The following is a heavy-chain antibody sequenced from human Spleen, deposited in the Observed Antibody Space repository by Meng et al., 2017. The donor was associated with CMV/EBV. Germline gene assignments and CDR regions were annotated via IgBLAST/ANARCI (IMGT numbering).Heavy chain of an antibody. CDR2: IYYNGIS. CDR3: ARDADYDLGYFQH. J-gene: IGHJ1*01. D-gene: IGHD3-3*01. CDR1: GGSISNYY. V-gene: IGHV4-59*01. Sequence: CTVSGGSISNYYWSWIRQPPGKGLEWIGYIYYNGISHYNPSLKSRVTMSVDTSKNQFSLRLSSVTAADTAVYYCARDADYDLGYFQHWGQGSLVTVSS.